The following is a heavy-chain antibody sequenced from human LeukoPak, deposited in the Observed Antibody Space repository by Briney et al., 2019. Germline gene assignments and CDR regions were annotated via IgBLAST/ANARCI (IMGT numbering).Heavy chain of an antibody. J-gene: IGHJ6*03. CDR3: ARGLPHYYDSSGYYYFNYYYYYYMDV. CDR2: ISAYNGNT. D-gene: IGHD3-22*01. CDR1: GYTFTGYG. Sequence: ASVKVSCKASGYTFTGYGISWVRQAPGQGLEWMGWISAYNGNTNYAQKLQGRVTMTTDTSTSTAYMELRSLRSDDTAVYYCARGLPHYYDSSGYYYFNYYYYYYMDVWGKGTTVTISS. V-gene: IGHV1-18*01.